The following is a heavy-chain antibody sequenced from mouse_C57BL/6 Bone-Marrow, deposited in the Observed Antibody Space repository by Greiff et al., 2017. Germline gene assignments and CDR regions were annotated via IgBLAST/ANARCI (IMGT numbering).Heavy chain of an antibody. D-gene: IGHD1-1*01. CDR3: VRHQGYGSSYDAMDY. J-gene: IGHJ4*01. CDR2: IRSKSNNYAT. V-gene: IGHV10-1*01. CDR1: GFSFNTYA. Sequence: GGGLVQPKGSLKLSCAASGFSFNTYAMNWVRQAPGKGLEWVARIRSKSNNYATYYADSVKDRFTISRDDSESMLYLQMNNLKTEDTAMYYCVRHQGYGSSYDAMDYWGQGTSVTVSS.